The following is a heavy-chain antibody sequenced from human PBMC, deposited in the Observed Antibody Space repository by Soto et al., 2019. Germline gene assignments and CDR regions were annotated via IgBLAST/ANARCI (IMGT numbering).Heavy chain of an antibody. J-gene: IGHJ5*02. V-gene: IGHV3-11*01. CDR1: GFTFSDYY. Sequence: GGSLRLSCAASGFTFSDYYMSWIRQAPGKGLEWVSYISSSGSTIYYADSVKGRFTISRDNAKNSLYLQMNSLRAEDTAVYYCARIRYYDSGSTINWFDPWGQGTLVTVSS. CDR2: ISSSGSTI. CDR3: ARIRYYDSGSTINWFDP. D-gene: IGHD3-10*01.